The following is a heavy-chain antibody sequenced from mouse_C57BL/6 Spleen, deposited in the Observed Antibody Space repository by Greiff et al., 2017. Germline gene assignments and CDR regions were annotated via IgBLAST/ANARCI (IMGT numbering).Heavy chain of an antibody. Sequence: EVKLVESGGGLVKPGGSLKLSCAASGFTFSDYGMHWVRQAPEKGLEWVAYISSGSSTIYYADTVKGRFPISRDNAKNTLFLQMTSLRSEDTAMYYCARRRIYDGYSYAMDYWGQGTSVTVSS. V-gene: IGHV5-17*01. D-gene: IGHD2-3*01. CDR3: ARRRIYDGYSYAMDY. CDR2: ISSGSSTI. J-gene: IGHJ4*01. CDR1: GFTFSDYG.